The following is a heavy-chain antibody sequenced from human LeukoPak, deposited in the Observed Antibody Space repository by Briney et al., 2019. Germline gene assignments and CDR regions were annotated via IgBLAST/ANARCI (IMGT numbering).Heavy chain of an antibody. J-gene: IGHJ6*03. V-gene: IGHV4-61*02. CDR3: AREDLIHYDILTGQSAYMDA. Sequence: SETLSLTCTVSGVSISSGSYYWSWLRQAAGKGREWFGRICSSSSTNSYPYRKIRVTISADTTKYQFSLKPSSVAAADTAFCSCAREDLIHYDILTGQSAYMDAWGKGTTVT. D-gene: IGHD3-9*01. CDR1: GVSISSGSYY. CDR2: ICSSSST.